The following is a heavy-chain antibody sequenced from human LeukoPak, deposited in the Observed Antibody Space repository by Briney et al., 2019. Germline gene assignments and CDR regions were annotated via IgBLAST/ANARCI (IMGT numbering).Heavy chain of an antibody. Sequence: PGGSLRLSCAASGFTFSTYWMHWVRQAPGKGLEWVSLIGSSGGSTYYADSVKGRFTISRDNSNHTLSLQMNSLRVEDTAIYYCVKDIQLSTWGLGTMVTVSS. D-gene: IGHD5-24*01. CDR2: IGSSGGST. J-gene: IGHJ3*01. V-gene: IGHV3-23*01. CDR3: VKDIQLST. CDR1: GFTFSTYW.